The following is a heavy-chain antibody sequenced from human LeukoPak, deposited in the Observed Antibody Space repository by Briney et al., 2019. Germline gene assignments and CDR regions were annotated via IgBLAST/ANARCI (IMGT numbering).Heavy chain of an antibody. V-gene: IGHV4-39*07. Sequence: SETLSLTCTVSGGSISSSSYYWGWIRQPPGKGLEWIGSIYYSGSSFDNPALKSRVTISVDTSKNQFSLKLSSVTAADTAVYYCARGNSSGWYFPVSAFDYWGQGTLVTVSS. J-gene: IGHJ4*02. CDR3: ARGNSSGWYFPVSAFDY. CDR1: GGSISSSSYY. CDR2: IYYSGSS. D-gene: IGHD6-19*01.